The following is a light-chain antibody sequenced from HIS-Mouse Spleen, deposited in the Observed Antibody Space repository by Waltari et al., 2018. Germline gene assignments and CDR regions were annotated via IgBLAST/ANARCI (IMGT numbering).Light chain of an antibody. CDR2: DVS. CDR1: RRDVGRYNL. CDR3: SSYTSSSTWV. V-gene: IGLV2-14*02. J-gene: IGLJ3*02. Sequence: QSALTQPASVSGSPGQPITISCTGTRRDVGRYNLVSWYQQHPAKAPKLMIYDVSHRPSGVSNRFSGSKSGNTASLTISGLQAEDEADYYCSSYTSSSTWVFGGGTKLTVL.